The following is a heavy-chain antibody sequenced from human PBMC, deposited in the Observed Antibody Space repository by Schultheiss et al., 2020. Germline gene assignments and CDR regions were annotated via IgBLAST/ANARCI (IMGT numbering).Heavy chain of an antibody. CDR2: IYYSGST. J-gene: IGHJ4*02. V-gene: IGHV4-4*08. Sequence: SQTLSLTCAVYGGSFSGYYWSWIRQPPGKGLEWIGYIYYSGSTNYNPSLKSRVTISVDTSKNQFSLKLSSVTAADTAVYFCAGDGGRADRGDYWGQGTLVTVSS. CDR3: AGDGGRADRGDY. D-gene: IGHD3-10*01. CDR1: GGSFSGYY.